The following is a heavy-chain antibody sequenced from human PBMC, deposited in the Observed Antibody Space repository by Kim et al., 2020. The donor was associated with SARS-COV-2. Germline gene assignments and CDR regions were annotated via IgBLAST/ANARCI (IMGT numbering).Heavy chain of an antibody. CDR1: GFTLSNAW. CDR3: TTAVKSGADLSYIGH. Sequence: GGSLRLSCAASGFTLSNAWISWVRQAPGKGLEWVGRIKSKTDGGTIDYAAPVKGRFTISRDDSKNTVFLEMNSLKTEDTATYYCTTAVKSGADLSYIGHWGQGTLVTVSS. V-gene: IGHV3-15*01. CDR2: IKSKTDGGTI. J-gene: IGHJ4*02. D-gene: IGHD1-26*01.